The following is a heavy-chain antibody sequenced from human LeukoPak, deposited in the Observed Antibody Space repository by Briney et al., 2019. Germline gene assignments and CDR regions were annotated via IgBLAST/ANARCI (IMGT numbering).Heavy chain of an antibody. D-gene: IGHD6-19*01. CDR1: GFTFDDYV. V-gene: IGHV3-9*01. J-gene: IGHJ4*02. Sequence: GRSLRLSCAASGFTFDDYVMHWVRQAPGKGLEWVSGINWNNGSVGYADSVKGRFTISRDNAKNSLYLQMNSLRAEDTALYYCAKASGGYSSGWFDYWGQGTLVTVSS. CDR3: AKASGGYSSGWFDY. CDR2: INWNNGSV.